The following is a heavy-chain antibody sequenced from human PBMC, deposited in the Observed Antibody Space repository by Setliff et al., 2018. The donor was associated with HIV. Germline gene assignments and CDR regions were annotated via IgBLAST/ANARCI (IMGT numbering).Heavy chain of an antibody. Sequence: SETLSLTCTVSGDTISTDYWTWIRQPPGKGLEWIGYIYNSASTSYNPSLKSRVTISVDTSKNQFSLKLSSVTAADTAVYYCARHSPSDYWGQGTLVTVSS. CDR3: ARHSPSDY. CDR2: IYNSAST. J-gene: IGHJ4*02. V-gene: IGHV4-59*08. CDR1: GDTISTDY.